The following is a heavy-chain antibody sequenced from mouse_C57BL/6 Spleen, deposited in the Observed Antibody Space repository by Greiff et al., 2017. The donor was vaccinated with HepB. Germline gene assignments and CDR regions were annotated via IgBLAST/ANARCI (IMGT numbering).Heavy chain of an antibody. V-gene: IGHV1-9*01. J-gene: IGHJ1*03. CDR2: ILPGSGST. CDR1: GYTFTGYW. Sequence: QVQLQQSGAELMKPGASVKLSCKATGYTFTGYWIEWVKQRPGHGLEWIGEILPGSGSTNYNEKFKGKATFTADTSSNTAYMQLSSLTTEDSAIYYCARDGFITTVVATNWYFDVWGTGTTVTVSS. D-gene: IGHD1-1*01. CDR3: ARDGFITTVVATNWYFDV.